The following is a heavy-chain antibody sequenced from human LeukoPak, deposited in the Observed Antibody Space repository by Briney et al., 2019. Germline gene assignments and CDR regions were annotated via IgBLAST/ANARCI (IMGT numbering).Heavy chain of an antibody. Sequence: KSGGSLRLSCAASGFTFSRYGMHWVRQAPGKGLEWVSFTRFDGKNKYYADSVKGRFTISRDNSKDTLYLQMNSLRAEDTALYYCAKDLFSSNWFYFDHWGQGTLVTVSS. J-gene: IGHJ4*02. CDR3: AKDLFSSNWFYFDH. CDR2: TRFDGKNK. CDR1: GFTFSRYG. V-gene: IGHV3-30*02. D-gene: IGHD6-13*01.